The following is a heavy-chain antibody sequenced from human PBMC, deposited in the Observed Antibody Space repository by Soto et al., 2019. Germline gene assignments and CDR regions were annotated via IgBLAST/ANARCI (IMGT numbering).Heavy chain of an antibody. CDR1: GFTVSSNY. CDR2: IYSGGSA. V-gene: IGHV3-53*04. J-gene: IGHJ6*03. CDR3: ARDFYYYMDV. Sequence: GGSLRLSCAASGFTVSSNYMSWVRQAPGKGLEWVSVIYSGGSAYYADSGKGRFTISRHNSKNTLYLQMNSLRAEDTAVYYCARDFYYYMDVWGKGTTVTVSS.